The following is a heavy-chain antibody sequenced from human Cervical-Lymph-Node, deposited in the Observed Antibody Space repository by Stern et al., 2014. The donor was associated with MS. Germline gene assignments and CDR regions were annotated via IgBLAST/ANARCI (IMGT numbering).Heavy chain of an antibody. V-gene: IGHV3-33*01. CDR3: ARGHIPYAYNYLFDY. Sequence: VQLEESGGGVVQPGTSLRLSCAASGFTFSSYGMNWVRQAPGKGLEWVALAWYDGSTAYYTNSVKGRFTISRDNSKNTLFLQMNSLTAEDTAVYYCARGHIPYAYNYLFDYWGQGTLVTVSS. CDR1: GFTFSSYG. J-gene: IGHJ4*02. CDR2: AWYDGSTA. D-gene: IGHD5-24*01.